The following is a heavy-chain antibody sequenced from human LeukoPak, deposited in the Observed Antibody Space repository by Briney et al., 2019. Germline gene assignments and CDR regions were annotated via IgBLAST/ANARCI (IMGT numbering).Heavy chain of an antibody. V-gene: IGHV4-34*01. J-gene: IGHJ4*02. Sequence: SETLSLTCAVYGGSFSGYYWTWIRQPPRKGLEWIGEINHTGSTNYNPSLKSRVTISVDTSKNQFSLKLSSVTAADTAVYYCARVGGNGWLFDYWGQGTLVTVSS. D-gene: IGHD3-16*01. CDR3: ARVGGNGWLFDY. CDR1: GGSFSGYY. CDR2: INHTGST.